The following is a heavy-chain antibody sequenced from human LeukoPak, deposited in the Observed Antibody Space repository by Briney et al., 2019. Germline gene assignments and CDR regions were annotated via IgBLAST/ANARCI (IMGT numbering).Heavy chain of an antibody. CDR1: GFTFSSYA. Sequence: PGRSLRLSCAASGFTFSSYAMHWVRQAPGKGLEWVAVISYDGSNKYYADSVKGRFTISRDNSKNTLYLQMNSLRAEDTAVYYCARDLDSSWPIDYWGQGTLVTVSS. CDR3: ARDLDSSWPIDY. J-gene: IGHJ4*02. V-gene: IGHV3-30*04. CDR2: ISYDGSNK. D-gene: IGHD6-13*01.